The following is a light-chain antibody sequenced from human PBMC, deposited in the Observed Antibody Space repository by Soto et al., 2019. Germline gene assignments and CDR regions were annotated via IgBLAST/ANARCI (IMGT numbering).Light chain of an antibody. Sequence: EILMTQSPATLSVSPGETATLSCRASQTIMSKLACYQQKPCQTPKLLIYGASTMATGIPARFSGGGSGTDFSLTISSREPEEVSVYYCQQRSNSPPFTFGRGTRLEIK. CDR2: GAS. CDR1: QTIMSK. V-gene: IGKV3-15*01. CDR3: QQRSNSPPFT. J-gene: IGKJ5*01.